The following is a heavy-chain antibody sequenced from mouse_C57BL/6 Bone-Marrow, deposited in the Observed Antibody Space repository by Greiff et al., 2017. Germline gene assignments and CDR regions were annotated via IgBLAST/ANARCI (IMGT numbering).Heavy chain of an antibody. J-gene: IGHJ4*01. V-gene: IGHV1-66*01. CDR1: GYSFTSYY. Sequence: QVQLQQSGPELVKPGASVKISCKASGYSFTSYYIHWVKQRPGQGLEWIGWIYPGSGNTKYNEKFKGKATLTADTSSSTAYMQLSSLTSEDSAVYYCTMITTPYYYAMDYWGQGTSVTVSS. D-gene: IGHD2-4*01. CDR2: IYPGSGNT. CDR3: TMITTPYYYAMDY.